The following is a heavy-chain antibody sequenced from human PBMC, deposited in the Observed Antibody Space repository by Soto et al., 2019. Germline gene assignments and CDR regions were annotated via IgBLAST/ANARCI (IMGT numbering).Heavy chain of an antibody. V-gene: IGHV4-39*01. D-gene: IGHD7-27*01. CDR1: GGSISSSSYY. CDR2: IYYSGST. CDR3: ARHVNPWAQGAFDI. J-gene: IGHJ3*02. Sequence: QLQLQESGPGLVKPSETLSLTCTVSGGSISSSSYYWGWIRQPPGKGLEGIGSIYYSGSTYYNPSLKSRVTISVDTSKNQFSLKLSSVTAADTAVYYCARHVNPWAQGAFDIWGQGTMVTVSS.